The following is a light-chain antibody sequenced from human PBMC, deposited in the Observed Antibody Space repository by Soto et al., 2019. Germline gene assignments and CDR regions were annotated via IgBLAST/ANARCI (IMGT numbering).Light chain of an antibody. CDR2: DVN. CDR3: GSYTNSITLV. Sequence: QSSLTQPASVSGSPGQSITISCTGTSSDVGGYNYVSWYQHHPGKVPKLLIYDVNMRPPGISNRFSGSKSGNTASLTISGIQAEDEAYYYCGSYTNSITLVFGGGTKLTVL. J-gene: IGLJ2*01. CDR1: SSDVGGYNY. V-gene: IGLV2-14*03.